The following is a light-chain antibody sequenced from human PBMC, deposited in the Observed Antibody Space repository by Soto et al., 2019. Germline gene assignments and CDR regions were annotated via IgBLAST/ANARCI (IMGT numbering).Light chain of an antibody. Sequence: QSVLTQPPSASGTPGQRVTISCSGSSSNIGSNTVNWYQQLPGTAPKLLIYSNNQRPSGVPDRFSGSKSGTSASLAISGLQFWEWGDYYCAAWDDSLNGWVFGGGTKLTVL. CDR3: AAWDDSLNGWV. CDR1: SSNIGSNT. J-gene: IGLJ3*02. CDR2: SNN. V-gene: IGLV1-44*01.